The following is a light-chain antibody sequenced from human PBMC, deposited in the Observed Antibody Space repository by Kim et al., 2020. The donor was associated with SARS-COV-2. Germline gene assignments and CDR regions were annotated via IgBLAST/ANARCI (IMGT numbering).Light chain of an antibody. CDR3: QQYNNSPPGT. V-gene: IGKV3-15*01. CDR1: QSVSSN. Sequence: EIVMTQSPATLSVSPGERATLSCRASQSVSSNLAWYQQKPGQAPRLLIYGASTRATGIPARFSGSGSGTEFTLTISSLQSEDFAVYYCQQYNNSPPGTFGGGTKVDIK. J-gene: IGKJ4*01. CDR2: GAS.